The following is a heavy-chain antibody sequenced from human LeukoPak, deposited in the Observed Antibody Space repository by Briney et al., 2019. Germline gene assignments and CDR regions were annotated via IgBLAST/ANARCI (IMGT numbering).Heavy chain of an antibody. Sequence: SETLSLTCAVYGGSFSGYYWSWIRQPPGKGLEWIGEINHSGSTNYNPSLKSRVTISVGTSKNQFSLKLSSVTAADTAVYYCARLYYSGWNYFDYWGQGTLVTVSS. CDR1: GGSFSGYY. D-gene: IGHD6-19*01. CDR3: ARLYYSGWNYFDY. J-gene: IGHJ4*02. CDR2: INHSGST. V-gene: IGHV4-34*01.